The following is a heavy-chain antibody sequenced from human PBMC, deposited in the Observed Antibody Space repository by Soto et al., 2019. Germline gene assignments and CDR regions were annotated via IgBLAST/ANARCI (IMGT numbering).Heavy chain of an antibody. J-gene: IGHJ5*02. Sequence: EVQLVESGGGLVQPGGSLRLSCSASGFTFSGYSMNWVRQAPGKGLEWLSYISGSSGSIYYADSVKGRFTISRDNAKNSLYLQMISLRGEDTAVYYCARVPELEWGLGDPWGQGTLVTVSS. CDR2: ISGSSGSI. V-gene: IGHV3-48*01. D-gene: IGHD3-3*01. CDR1: GFTFSGYS. CDR3: ARVPELEWGLGDP.